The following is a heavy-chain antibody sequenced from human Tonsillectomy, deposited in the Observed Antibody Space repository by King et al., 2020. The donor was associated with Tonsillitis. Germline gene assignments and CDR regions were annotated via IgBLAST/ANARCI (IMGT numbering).Heavy chain of an antibody. CDR3: ARDYGNYASDY. CDR1: GFTFSSYW. J-gene: IGHJ4*02. D-gene: IGHD4-17*01. CDR2: IQQHGSEI. V-gene: IGHV3-7*03. Sequence: VQLVESGGGLVQPGGSLRLSCAASGFTFSSYWMSWVRQAPGKGLVWVANIQQHGSEIYYVDSVKGRFTISSDNAKNSLYLQMNSLRAEDTAVYYFARDYGNYASDYWGQGTLVTVSS.